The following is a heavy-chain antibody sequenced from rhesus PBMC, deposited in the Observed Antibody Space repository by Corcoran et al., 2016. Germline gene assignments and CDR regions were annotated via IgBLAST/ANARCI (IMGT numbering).Heavy chain of an antibody. D-gene: IGHD6S26*01. CDR3: ARGGSGWSDYYGLDS. V-gene: IGHV4-93*01. CDR1: GGSISSSNW. CDR2: IYGSGGIT. Sequence: QVQLQESGPAVVKPSETLSLTCAVSGGSISSSNWWSWIRQSQGKGLEWFGGIYGSGGITEYNPSLTSRVTISKDTSKNQFSLKLSSVTAADTAVYYCARGGSGWSDYYGLDSWGQGVVVTVSS. J-gene: IGHJ6*01.